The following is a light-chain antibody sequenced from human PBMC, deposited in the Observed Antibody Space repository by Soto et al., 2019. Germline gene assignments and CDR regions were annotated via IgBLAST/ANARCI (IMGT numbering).Light chain of an antibody. Sequence: DIHMTQSPSSLSASVGDRVTITCRASQSISSYLNWYQQKPGKAPQLLIYAASSLQSGVPSRFSGSGSGSEFTLTISSLQPDDFATYYCQQYNDYWTFGQGTKVDIK. CDR1: QSISSY. V-gene: IGKV1-39*01. J-gene: IGKJ1*01. CDR2: AAS. CDR3: QQYNDYWT.